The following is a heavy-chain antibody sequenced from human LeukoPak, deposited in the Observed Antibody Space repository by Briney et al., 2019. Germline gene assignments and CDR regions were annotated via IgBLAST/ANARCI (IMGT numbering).Heavy chain of an antibody. CDR2: IYWDDDK. CDR3: AHSLGYCSGGSCYVLFDY. D-gene: IGHD2-15*01. CDR1: GFSLSTSGVG. Sequence: SGPTLLKPTQTLTLTCTFSGFSLSTSGVGVGWIRQPPGKALELLALIYWDDDKRYSPSLKSRLTITKDTSKTQVVLTMTNMDPVDTATYYCAHSLGYCSGGSCYVLFDYWGQGTLVTVSS. V-gene: IGHV2-5*02. J-gene: IGHJ4*02.